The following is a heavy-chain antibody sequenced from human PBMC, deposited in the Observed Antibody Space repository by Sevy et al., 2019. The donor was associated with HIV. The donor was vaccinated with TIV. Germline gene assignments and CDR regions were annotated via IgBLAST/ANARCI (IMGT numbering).Heavy chain of an antibody. D-gene: IGHD4-17*01. J-gene: IGHJ3*02. V-gene: IGHV3-30-3*01. CDR3: ARGEDYGDYVSAFDI. CDR2: ISYDGSNK. CDR1: GFTFSSYA. Sequence: GGSLRLSCAASGFTFSSYAMHWVRQAPGKGLEWVAVISYDGSNKYYADPVKGRFTISRDNSKNTLYLQMNSLRAEDTAVYYCARGEDYGDYVSAFDIWGQGTMVTVSS.